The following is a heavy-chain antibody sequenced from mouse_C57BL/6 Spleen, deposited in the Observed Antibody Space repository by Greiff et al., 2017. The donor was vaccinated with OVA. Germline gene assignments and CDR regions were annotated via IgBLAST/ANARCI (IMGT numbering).Heavy chain of an antibody. D-gene: IGHD1-1*01. J-gene: IGHJ4*01. CDR1: GYSITSGYY. CDR3: ARTPTVVGAMDY. V-gene: IGHV3-6*01. CDR2: ISYDGSN. Sequence: EVKLQESGPGLVKPSQSLSLTCSVTGYSITSGYYWNWIRQFPGNKLEWMGYISYDGSNNYNPSLKNRISITRDTSKNQFFLKLNSVTTEDTATYYCARTPTVVGAMDYWGQGTSVTVSS.